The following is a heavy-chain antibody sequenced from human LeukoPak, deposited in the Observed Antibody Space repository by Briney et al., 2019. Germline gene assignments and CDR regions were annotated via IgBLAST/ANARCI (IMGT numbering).Heavy chain of an antibody. Sequence: ASVKVSCKASGYTFTSYDINWVRQATGQGLEWMGWMSPNSGNTGYAQKFQGRVTMTRNTSISTAYMELSSLRSEDTAVYYCARDLRWAPDNYYGSGSYYNGLDYWGQGTLVTVSS. CDR2: MSPNSGNT. V-gene: IGHV1-8*01. D-gene: IGHD3-10*01. CDR1: GYTFTSYD. CDR3: ARDLRWAPDNYYGSGSYYNGLDY. J-gene: IGHJ4*02.